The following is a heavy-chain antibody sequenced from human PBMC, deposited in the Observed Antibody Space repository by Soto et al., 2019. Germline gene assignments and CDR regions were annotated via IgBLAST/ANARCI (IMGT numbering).Heavy chain of an antibody. J-gene: IGHJ4*02. V-gene: IGHV3-30*18. CDR2: ISCDGSLQ. D-gene: IGHD3-10*01. CDR1: GLTFSHYA. Sequence: GLLVESGGGVIKPGRSLRLSCAASGLTFSHYAMHCGRQVPGKGLEWGAVISCDGSLQFYGASVKGRFTISRDNAINTLYLEMNGLRPEDTAVYYCVEEADYCVSSKYDDWGRGALGTVSS. CDR3: VEEADYCVSSKYDD.